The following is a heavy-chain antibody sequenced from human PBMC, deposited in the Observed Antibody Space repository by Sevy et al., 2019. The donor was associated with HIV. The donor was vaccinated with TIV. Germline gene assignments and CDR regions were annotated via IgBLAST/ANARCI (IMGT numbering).Heavy chain of an antibody. Sequence: GSLRLSCAASGFTVSSNYMSWVRQAPGKGLEWVSVIYSGGSTYYADSVKGRFTISRDNSKNTLYLQMNSLRAEDTAVYYCASDYYYDSSGYYSDYWGQGTLVTVSS. CDR2: IYSGGST. CDR1: GFTVSSNY. J-gene: IGHJ4*02. D-gene: IGHD3-22*01. CDR3: ASDYYYDSSGYYSDY. V-gene: IGHV3-53*01.